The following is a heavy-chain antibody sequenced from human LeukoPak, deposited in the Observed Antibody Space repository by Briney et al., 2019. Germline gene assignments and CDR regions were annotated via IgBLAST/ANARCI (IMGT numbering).Heavy chain of an antibody. CDR2: ISSSSSYI. V-gene: IGHV3-21*01. CDR1: GFTFSSYS. Sequence: GGSLRLSCAASGFTFSSYSMNWVRQAPGKGLEWVSSISSSSSYIYYADSVKGRFTISRDNAKNSLYLQMNSLRAEDTAVYYCATRKGMYYDSSGYYSSHAFDIWGQGTMVTVSS. D-gene: IGHD3-22*01. CDR3: ATRKGMYYDSSGYYSSHAFDI. J-gene: IGHJ3*02.